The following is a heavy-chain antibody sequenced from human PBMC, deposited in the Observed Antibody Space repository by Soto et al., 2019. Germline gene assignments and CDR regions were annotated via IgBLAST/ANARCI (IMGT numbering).Heavy chain of an antibody. Sequence: SETLSLTCTVSGASISDYYWSWIRQPAGKGLECIGRIYASGNTNYNPSLKSRVTMSVDTSKNQFSLTLNSVTAADTAVYYCARESRSALGTVEHWGRGTLVTVSS. CDR2: IYASGNT. J-gene: IGHJ4*02. V-gene: IGHV4-4*07. CDR3: ARESRSALGTVEH. CDR1: GASISDYY. D-gene: IGHD6-13*01.